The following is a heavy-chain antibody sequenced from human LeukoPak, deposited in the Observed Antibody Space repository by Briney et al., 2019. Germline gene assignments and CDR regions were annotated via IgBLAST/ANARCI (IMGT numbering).Heavy chain of an antibody. CDR3: AKALDCSSTSCRRGLYYYYGMDV. J-gene: IGHJ6*02. CDR1: GFTFSSYG. V-gene: IGHV3-30*18. D-gene: IGHD2-2*01. Sequence: GGSLRLSCAASGFTFSSYGMHWVRRAPGKGLEWAAVISYDGSNKFYADSVKGRFTISRDNSKNTLYLQMNSLRAEDTAVYSCAKALDCSSTSCRRGLYYYYGMDVWGQGTTVTVSS. CDR2: ISYDGSNK.